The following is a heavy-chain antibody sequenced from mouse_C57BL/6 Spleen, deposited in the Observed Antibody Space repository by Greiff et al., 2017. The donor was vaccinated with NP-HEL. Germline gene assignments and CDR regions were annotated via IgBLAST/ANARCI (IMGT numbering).Heavy chain of an antibody. CDR1: GYTFTDYY. CDR3: AGLYYDYEGGYAMDY. CDR2: INPNNGGT. D-gene: IGHD2-4*01. V-gene: IGHV1-26*01. Sequence: EVQLQQSGPELVKPGASVKISCKASGYTFTDYYMNWVKQSHGKSLEWIGDINPNNGGTSYNQKFKGKATLTVDKSSSTAYMELRSLTSEDSAVYYCAGLYYDYEGGYAMDYWGQGTSVTVSS. J-gene: IGHJ4*01.